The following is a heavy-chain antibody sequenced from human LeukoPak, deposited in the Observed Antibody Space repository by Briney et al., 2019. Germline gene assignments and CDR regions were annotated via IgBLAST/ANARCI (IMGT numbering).Heavy chain of an antibody. CDR3: ASMIDDWYFDL. D-gene: IGHD3-22*01. CDR1: GGSLSRYY. V-gene: IGHV4-59*01. CDR2: IYYSGST. J-gene: IGHJ2*01. Sequence: SETLSLTCTVSGGSLSRYYRSCVRHPPRKGLEWIGYIYYSGSTNYNPSLKRRVTISVDTSKNQFSLKLRSVTAADTAVYYCASMIDDWYFDLWGRGTLVTVSS.